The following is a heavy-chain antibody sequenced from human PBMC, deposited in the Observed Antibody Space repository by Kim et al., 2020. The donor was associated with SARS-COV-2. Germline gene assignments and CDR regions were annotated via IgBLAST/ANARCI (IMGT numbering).Heavy chain of an antibody. CDR3: AKDFYWENSGAGAFDI. D-gene: IGHD2-15*01. CDR1: GFTFSSFA. CDR2: ISGSGGST. V-gene: IGHV3-23*01. Sequence: GGSLRLSCAASGFTFSSFAMNWVRQAPGKGLEWVSGISGSGGSTYYADSVKGRFTFSRDNSKNTLYLQMNSLRAEDTAVYYCAKDFYWENSGAGAFDILGQGTMV. J-gene: IGHJ3*02.